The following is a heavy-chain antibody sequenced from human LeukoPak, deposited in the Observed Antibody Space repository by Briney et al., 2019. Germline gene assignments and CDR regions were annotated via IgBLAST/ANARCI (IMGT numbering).Heavy chain of an antibody. CDR1: GFTFSSYG. Sequence: GGSLRLSCAASGFTFSSYGMSWVRQAPGKGLEWVSGISDSGGSTYYADSVKGRFTISRDNSKNTLYLQMNSLRAEDTAVYYCAGVDRIMITFGGVIGDAFDIWGQGTMVTVSS. J-gene: IGHJ3*02. CDR3: AGVDRIMITFGGVIGDAFDI. CDR2: ISDSGGST. V-gene: IGHV3-23*01. D-gene: IGHD3-16*02.